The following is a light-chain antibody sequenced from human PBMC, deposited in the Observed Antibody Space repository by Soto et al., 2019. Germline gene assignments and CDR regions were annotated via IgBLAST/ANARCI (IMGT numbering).Light chain of an antibody. CDR1: QSLSSSY. CDR2: GAS. Sequence: EIVLTQSPGTLSLSPGERATLSCRASQSLSSSYLTWYQQKPGQAPRLLIYGASSRATGIPDRFSGSGSRTDFTITISRLEPEDFAVYYCQQYGSSLFTFGPGTKVDLK. J-gene: IGKJ3*01. V-gene: IGKV3-20*01. CDR3: QQYGSSLFT.